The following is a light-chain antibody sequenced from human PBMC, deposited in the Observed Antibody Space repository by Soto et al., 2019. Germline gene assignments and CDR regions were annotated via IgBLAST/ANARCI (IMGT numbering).Light chain of an antibody. V-gene: IGKV3-15*01. CDR2: GAS. Sequence: EIAMTQSPATMSVSPGELRTLFCSASQSVSSNLAWYQQKPGQAPRLLIYGASTRATGIPARFSGSGSGTEFTLTISSLQSEDFAVYYCQQYNNWPPVTFGQGTKVDIK. CDR3: QQYNNWPPVT. J-gene: IGKJ1*01. CDR1: QSVSSN.